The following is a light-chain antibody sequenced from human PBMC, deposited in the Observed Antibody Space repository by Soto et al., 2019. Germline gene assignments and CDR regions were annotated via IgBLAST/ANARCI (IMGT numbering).Light chain of an antibody. CDR1: QSIGKH. J-gene: IGKJ5*01. V-gene: IGKV1-39*01. CDR3: QQGYSSPIT. CDR2: GAS. Sequence: DIQMTQSPSSLSASVGDRVTITCRASQSIGKHLNWYQQKPGKAPKFLIYGASTLQSGVPSRFSGSGSGTDFTLTVNSLQPEDFATYYCQQGYSSPITFGQGTRLEMK.